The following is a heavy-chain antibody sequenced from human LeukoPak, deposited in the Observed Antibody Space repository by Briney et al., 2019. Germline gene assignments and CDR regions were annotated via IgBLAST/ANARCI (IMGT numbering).Heavy chain of an antibody. Sequence: SENLSLNCAVYGGSFSGYYWSWIRQPPGKGLEWIGEINHSGSTNYNPSLKSRVTISVDTSKNQFSLKLSSVTAADTAVYYCARIQTTVTNLYYYYYGMDVWGKGTTVTVSS. CDR1: GGSFSGYY. CDR3: ARIQTTVTNLYYYYYGMDV. J-gene: IGHJ6*04. CDR2: INHSGST. D-gene: IGHD4-17*01. V-gene: IGHV4-34*01.